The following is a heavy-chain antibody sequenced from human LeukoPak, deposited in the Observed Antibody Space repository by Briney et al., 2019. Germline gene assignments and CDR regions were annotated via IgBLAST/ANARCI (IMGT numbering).Heavy chain of an antibody. Sequence: GGSLRLSCAASGFTFSTFAMSWVRQDPGRGLEWVSSITGAGDTTFYPESVKGRFTISRDNSKNTLYLQMNSLRVEDTALYFCVRDRNYYEALQRSYWGQGTLVTISS. J-gene: IGHJ4*02. CDR3: VRDRNYYEALQRSY. D-gene: IGHD3-3*01. V-gene: IGHV3-23*01. CDR2: ITGAGDTT. CDR1: GFTFSTFA.